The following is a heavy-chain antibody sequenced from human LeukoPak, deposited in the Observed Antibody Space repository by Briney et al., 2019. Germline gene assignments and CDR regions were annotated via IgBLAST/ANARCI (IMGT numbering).Heavy chain of an antibody. D-gene: IGHD6-13*01. CDR2: IYSGDST. J-gene: IGHJ4*02. CDR1: GFTASSNY. V-gene: IGHV3-53*01. CDR3: ARIYSSSWYLDY. Sequence: GGSLRLSCAASGFTASSNYMSWVRQAPGKGLEWVSVIYSGDSTYYADSVKGRFTISRDISKNTLYLQMNSLRAEDTAVYYCARIYSSSWYLDYWGQGTLVTVSS.